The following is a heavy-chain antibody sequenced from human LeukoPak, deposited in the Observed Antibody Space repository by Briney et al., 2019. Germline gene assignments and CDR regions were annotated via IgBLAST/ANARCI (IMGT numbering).Heavy chain of an antibody. J-gene: IGHJ2*01. Sequence: SETLSLTCTVSGDSISTYSWIWIRQPPGKGLECIGYISYSGSTNFNPSLQSRVTMSVATSKNQFSLKLNSVTAADTAVHYCAKAMSSAWNFDLWGRGTLVTVSS. CDR1: GDSISTYS. D-gene: IGHD3-10*01. CDR3: AKAMSSAWNFDL. V-gene: IGHV4-59*01. CDR2: ISYSGST.